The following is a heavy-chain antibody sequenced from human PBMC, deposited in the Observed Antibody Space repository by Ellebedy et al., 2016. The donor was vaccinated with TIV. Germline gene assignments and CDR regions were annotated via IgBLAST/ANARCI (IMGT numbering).Heavy chain of an antibody. CDR1: GFSFSNYW. Sequence: GESLKISCAASGFSFSNYWMNWVRRAPGKGLEWVANIKKDGSEKYYVDSVRGRFTISRDNAKNSLYLQIDSLRAEDTAVYYCAGGGGFLSDIWGQGTMVTVSS. CDR3: AGGGGFLSDI. D-gene: IGHD2/OR15-2a*01. V-gene: IGHV3-7*01. J-gene: IGHJ3*02. CDR2: IKKDGSEK.